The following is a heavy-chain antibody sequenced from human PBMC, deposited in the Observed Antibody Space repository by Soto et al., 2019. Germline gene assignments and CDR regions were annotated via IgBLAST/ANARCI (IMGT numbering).Heavy chain of an antibody. CDR3: ARDISNYLGSDY. CDR2: IYWDDDK. Sequence: GSGPTLVNPTQTLTLTCTFSGFSLSTSGVGVGWIRQPPGKALEWLALIYWDDDKRYSPSLKSRLTIAKDTSKNQVVLTMTNMDPVDTATYFCARDISNYLGSDYWGQGTLVTVSS. V-gene: IGHV2-5*02. J-gene: IGHJ4*02. D-gene: IGHD2-15*01. CDR1: GFSLSTSGVG.